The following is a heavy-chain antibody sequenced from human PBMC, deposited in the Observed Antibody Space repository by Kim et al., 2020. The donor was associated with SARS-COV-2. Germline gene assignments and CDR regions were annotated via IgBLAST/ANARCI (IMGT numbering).Heavy chain of an antibody. CDR2: IYYSGST. D-gene: IGHD4-17*01. CDR3: VRNLSKVTSTTTKRNWFDH. CDR1: GGSITGSSHY. V-gene: IGHV4-39*01. Sequence: SETLSLTCTVSGGSITGSSHYWAWIRQPPGRGLEWIGSIYYSGSTHYNPSLKSRLAISVDTVKNQFSLNLFSVTAADTAVYYCVRNLSKVTSTTTKRNWFDHWGQGTLVTVSS. J-gene: IGHJ5*02.